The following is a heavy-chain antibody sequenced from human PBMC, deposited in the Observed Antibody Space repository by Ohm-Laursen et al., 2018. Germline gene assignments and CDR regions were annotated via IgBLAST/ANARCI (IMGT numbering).Heavy chain of an antibody. V-gene: IGHV4-34*01. D-gene: IGHD3-22*01. CDR1: GGSFSGYY. CDR3: ARGPAYYYDSSGYSPLDY. CDR2: INHSGST. J-gene: IGHJ4*02. Sequence: GTLSLTCAVYGGSFSGYYWSRIRQPPGKGLEWIGEINHSGSTNYNPSLKSRVTISVDTSKNQFSLKLSSVTAADTAVYYCARGPAYYYDSSGYSPLDYWGQGTLVTVSS.